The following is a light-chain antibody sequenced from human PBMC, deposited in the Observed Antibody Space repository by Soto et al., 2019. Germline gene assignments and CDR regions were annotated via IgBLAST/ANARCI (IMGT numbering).Light chain of an antibody. Sequence: DIQMTQSPSTLSASVGDRVAITCRASQSITNRLAWYQLKPGKAPKVLIYDALNLESGVPSRFSGSGYGTEFTLTIRSLQPDDFATYCCQHYGGMWTVGQGNKVDIK. CDR3: QHYGGMWT. CDR1: QSITNR. J-gene: IGKJ1*01. V-gene: IGKV1-5*01. CDR2: DAL.